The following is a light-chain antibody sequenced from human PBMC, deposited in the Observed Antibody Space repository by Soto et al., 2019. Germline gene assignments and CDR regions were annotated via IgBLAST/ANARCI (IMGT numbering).Light chain of an antibody. CDR2: KAS. CDR3: MHGTHWPPT. CDR1: QSLVYSDGNAY. V-gene: IGKV2-30*01. J-gene: IGKJ1*01. Sequence: DVVMTQSPLSLPVTLGQPASISCRSSQSLVYSDGNAYLNWFQQRPGQSPRRLIYKASNRDSGVPDRFGGSGSGTDFTLQINRVEAEDVGIYYCMHGTHWPPTFGRGTRVEIK.